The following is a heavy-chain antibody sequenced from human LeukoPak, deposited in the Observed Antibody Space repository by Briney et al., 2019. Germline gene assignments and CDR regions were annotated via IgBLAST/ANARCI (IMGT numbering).Heavy chain of an antibody. CDR1: GFTFSSYA. V-gene: IGHV3-23*01. Sequence: GGSLRLSCVASGFTFSSYAMSWVRQAPGKGLEWVSTCSGSGGSSYYANSVKGRFTISRDNSRNTLCLQMNSLRAEDTAIYYCARGYSSSWVLFDYWGQGTLVTVSS. J-gene: IGHJ4*02. CDR3: ARGYSSSWVLFDY. D-gene: IGHD6-13*01. CDR2: CSGSGGSS.